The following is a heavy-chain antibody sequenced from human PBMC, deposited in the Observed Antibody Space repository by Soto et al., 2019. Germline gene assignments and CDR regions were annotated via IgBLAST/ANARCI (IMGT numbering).Heavy chain of an antibody. CDR1: GFTFSTYA. D-gene: IGHD1-1*01. CDR3: ATDRPRRTSGYFFDY. V-gene: IGHV3-23*01. CDR2: VRASGLNT. J-gene: IGHJ4*02. Sequence: EVQLLESGGKLVQPGGSLTLSYAASGFTFSTYAMAWVRQAPGKGLEWVSGVRASGLNTDYADPVKGRFYISRDNSKNTVSLHMNSLRAEDTALYYCATDRPRRTSGYFFDYGGQGTPVTVSS.